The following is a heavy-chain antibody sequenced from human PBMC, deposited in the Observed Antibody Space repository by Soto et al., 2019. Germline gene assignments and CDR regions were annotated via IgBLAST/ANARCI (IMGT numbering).Heavy chain of an antibody. J-gene: IGHJ4*02. CDR2: IIPIFGTA. V-gene: IGHV1-69*13. Sequence: GASVKVSCKASGGTFSSYAISWVRQAPGQGLEWMGGIIPIFGTANYAQKFQGRVTITADESTSTAYMELSSLRSEDTAVYYCATYRPNDSSGYSQFDYWGQGTLVTVSS. CDR3: ATYRPNDSSGYSQFDY. D-gene: IGHD3-22*01. CDR1: GGTFSSYA.